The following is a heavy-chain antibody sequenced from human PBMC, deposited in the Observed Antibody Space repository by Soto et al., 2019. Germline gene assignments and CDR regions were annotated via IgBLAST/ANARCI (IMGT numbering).Heavy chain of an antibody. Sequence: GASVKVSCKTSGYTFTDHGIDWVRQAPGQGLEWVGWVSSYNGNTNYAYNLKDRVIMTTDASTSTAYMELRGLRSDDTAVYYCAREVEGSYSPADFWGQGTPVTVS. CDR3: AREVEGSYSPADF. V-gene: IGHV1-18*01. CDR2: VSSYNGNT. J-gene: IGHJ4*02. CDR1: GYTFTDHG. D-gene: IGHD3-10*01.